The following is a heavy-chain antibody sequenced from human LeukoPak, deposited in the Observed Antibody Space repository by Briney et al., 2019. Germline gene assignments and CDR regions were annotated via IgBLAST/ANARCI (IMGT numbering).Heavy chain of an antibody. Sequence: SVKVSCKASGGTFSSYAISWVRQAPGHGLEWMGGIIPIFGTANYAQKFQGRVTITTDESTSTAYMELSSLRSEDTAVYYCARSIAARPYYFDYWGQGTLVTVSS. V-gene: IGHV1-69*05. D-gene: IGHD6-6*01. J-gene: IGHJ4*02. CDR3: ARSIAARPYYFDY. CDR1: GGTFSSYA. CDR2: IIPIFGTA.